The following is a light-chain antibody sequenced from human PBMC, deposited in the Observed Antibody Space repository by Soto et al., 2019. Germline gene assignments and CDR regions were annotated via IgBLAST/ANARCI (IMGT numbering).Light chain of an antibody. CDR1: QDVSNY. J-gene: IGKJ5*01. Sequence: DIQMTPSPSSLSASVGARVTITCQASQDVSNYLNWYQQKLGKAPKLLIYDASNLETGVPSRFSGSGSGTYFSFTISSLQPEDFATYYCQQYSNLITVGQGTRLEI. CDR2: DAS. CDR3: QQYSNLIT. V-gene: IGKV1-33*01.